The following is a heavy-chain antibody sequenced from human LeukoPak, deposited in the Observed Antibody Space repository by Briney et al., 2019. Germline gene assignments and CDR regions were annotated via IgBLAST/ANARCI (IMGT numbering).Heavy chain of an antibody. CDR1: GFHLCEYA. CDR3: AKGVPSCSTTSCYADY. Sequence: GSLRLSCYASGFHLCEYAIGRVRPASGEGLELVLAISGSGGSTYYADSVKGRFTISRDNSKNTLYLQMNSLRAEDTAVYYCAKGVPSCSTTSCYADYWGQGTLVTVSS. J-gene: IGHJ4*02. D-gene: IGHD2-2*01. V-gene: IGHV3-23*01. CDR2: ISGSGGST.